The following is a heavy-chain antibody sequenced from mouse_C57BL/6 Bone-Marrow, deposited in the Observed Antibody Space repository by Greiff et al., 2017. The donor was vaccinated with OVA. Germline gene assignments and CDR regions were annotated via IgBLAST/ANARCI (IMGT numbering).Heavy chain of an antibody. D-gene: IGHD1-1*01. J-gene: IGHJ4*01. CDR2: ISSGGDYI. CDR1: GFTFSSYV. V-gene: IGHV5-9-1*02. Sequence: EVHLVESGEGLVKPGGSLKLSCAASGFTFSSYVMSWVRQTPEKRLEWVAYISSGGDYIYYADTVKGRFTISRDNARNTLYLQMSSLKSEDTAMYYCTRVSPFYYGSSYAMDYWGQGTSVTVSS. CDR3: TRVSPFYYGSSYAMDY.